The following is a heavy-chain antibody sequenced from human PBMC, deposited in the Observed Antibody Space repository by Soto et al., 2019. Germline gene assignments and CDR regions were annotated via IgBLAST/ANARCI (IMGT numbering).Heavy chain of an antibody. D-gene: IGHD6-13*01. CDR1: GFTFSSYA. Sequence: EVQLLESGGGLVQPGGSLRLSCAASGFTFSSYAMSWVRQAPGKGLEWVSAISGSGGSTYYADSVKGRFTISRDNCMNTLYVQSSSLGVEDTAVYYCAKLGIAAVGLPAAGGLDVWGQGTTVTVSS. CDR2: ISGSGGST. CDR3: AKLGIAAVGLPAAGGLDV. J-gene: IGHJ6*02. V-gene: IGHV3-23*01.